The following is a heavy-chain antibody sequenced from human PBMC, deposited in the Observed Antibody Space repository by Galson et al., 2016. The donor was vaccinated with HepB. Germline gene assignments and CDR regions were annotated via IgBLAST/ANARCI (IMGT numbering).Heavy chain of an antibody. Sequence: SLRLSCAASGFTFSGSAMHWVRQASGKGLERVGRIRSKANSYATAYAASVKGRFTISRDDSKNTAYLQMNSLKTEDTDVYYCTRGYCSGGGCSMQDYWGQGTLVTVSS. CDR3: TRGYCSGGGCSMQDY. CDR2: IRSKANSYAT. CDR1: GFTFSGSA. V-gene: IGHV3-73*01. D-gene: IGHD2-15*01. J-gene: IGHJ4*02.